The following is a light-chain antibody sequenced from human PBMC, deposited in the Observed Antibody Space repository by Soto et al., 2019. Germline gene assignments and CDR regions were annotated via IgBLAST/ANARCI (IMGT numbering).Light chain of an antibody. CDR1: QSVSSNH. Sequence: EIVLTQSPGTLSLSPGEGATLSCRASQSVSSNHLAWYQQKPGQAPRLLIFGASIRASDIPDRFSGSGSGTDFTLTISRLEPEDFVVYYCQQYGSSPPYTFGQGTKLEIK. J-gene: IGKJ2*01. CDR3: QQYGSSPPYT. V-gene: IGKV3-20*01. CDR2: GAS.